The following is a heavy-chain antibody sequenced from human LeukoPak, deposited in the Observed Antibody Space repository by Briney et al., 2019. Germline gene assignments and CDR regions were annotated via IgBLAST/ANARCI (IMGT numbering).Heavy chain of an antibody. CDR2: ISSSSSTI. J-gene: IGHJ4*02. D-gene: IGHD5-12*01. Sequence: GGSLRLSCAAYGFTFSSYSMNWVRQAPWKGLEWVSYISSSSSTIYYADSVKGRFTISRDNAKNSLYLQMNSLRAEDTAVYYCARDLGNSGYEFDYWGQGTLVTVSS. CDR1: GFTFSSYS. CDR3: ARDLGNSGYEFDY. V-gene: IGHV3-48*01.